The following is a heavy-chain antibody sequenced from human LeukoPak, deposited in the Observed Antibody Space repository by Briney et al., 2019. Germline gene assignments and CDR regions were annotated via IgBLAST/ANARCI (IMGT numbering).Heavy chain of an antibody. V-gene: IGHV4-4*02. D-gene: IGHD2-15*01. CDR3: AREGCSGGSCFTNAFDI. Sequence: PSETLSLTCAVSGGSISSSNWWSWVRQPPGKGLEWIGEIYHSGSTNYNPSLKSRVTISVDKSKNQFSLKLSSVTAADTAVYYCAREGCSGGSCFTNAFDIWGQGTMVTVSS. CDR1: GGSISSSNW. CDR2: IYHSGST. J-gene: IGHJ3*02.